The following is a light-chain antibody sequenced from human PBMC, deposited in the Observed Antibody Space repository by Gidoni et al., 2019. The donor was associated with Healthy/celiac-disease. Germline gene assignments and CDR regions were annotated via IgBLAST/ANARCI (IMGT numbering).Light chain of an antibody. J-gene: IGKJ2*01. CDR2: DAS. Sequence: DIQRTKSPSSLSASVGDRVTITCQASQDISNYLNWYQQKPGKAPKLLIYDASNLETGVPSGFSGSRSGTDFTFTISSLQPEDIATYYCQQYDNLLLTFGQGTKLEIK. V-gene: IGKV1-33*01. CDR3: QQYDNLLLT. CDR1: QDISNY.